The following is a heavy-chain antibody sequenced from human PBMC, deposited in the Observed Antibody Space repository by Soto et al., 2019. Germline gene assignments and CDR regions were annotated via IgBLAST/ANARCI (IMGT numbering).Heavy chain of an antibody. J-gene: IGHJ3*02. D-gene: IGHD1-26*01. V-gene: IGHV3-23*01. CDR1: GFSFTDCA. CDR2: ISSSGSTT. Sequence: EVQVLESGGGLVQPGGSLRLSCAASGFSFTDCAMSWVRQAPGKGLEWVSSISSSGSTTYYADPVKGRFTISRDISRNTLYLQMYTLRAEDTALYDCAKVRAARWAAFVIWGQGALVTVSS. CDR3: AKVRAARWAAFVI.